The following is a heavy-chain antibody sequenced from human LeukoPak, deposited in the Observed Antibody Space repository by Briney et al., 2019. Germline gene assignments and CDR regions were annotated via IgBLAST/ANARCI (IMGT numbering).Heavy chain of an antibody. V-gene: IGHV4-38-2*01. D-gene: IGHD3-16*01. CDR3: ARYDSRGSASTRFDY. CDR2: IDGTGST. J-gene: IGHJ4*02. Sequence: ASETLSLTCAVSGYSLGKNYYWGWIRQPPGKGLEWIGRIDGTGSTSYNPSLMNRVTMSVDTSKNHFSLKLTSVTAADTAVYYCARYDSRGSASTRFDYWGQGILVTISS. CDR1: GYSLGKNYY.